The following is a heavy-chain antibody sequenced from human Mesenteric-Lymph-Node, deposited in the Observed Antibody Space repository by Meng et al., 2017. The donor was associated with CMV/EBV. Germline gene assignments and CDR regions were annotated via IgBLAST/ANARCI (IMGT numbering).Heavy chain of an antibody. Sequence: ASVKVSCKASGYTFTGYYMHWVRQAPGQGLEWMGWINPNSGGTNYAQKFQGRVTLTRDTSITTAYMELSSLTSDDTAVYYCTRGYGDFALDPWGQGTLVTVSS. CDR1: GYTFTGYY. CDR3: TRGYGDFALDP. CDR2: INPNSGGT. V-gene: IGHV1-2*02. D-gene: IGHD4-17*01. J-gene: IGHJ5*02.